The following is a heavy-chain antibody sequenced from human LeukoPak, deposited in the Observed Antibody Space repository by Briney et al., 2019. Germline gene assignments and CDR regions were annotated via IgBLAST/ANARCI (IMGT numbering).Heavy chain of an antibody. CDR1: GVSISSSSYY. Sequence: SETLSLTCTVSGVSISSSSYYWGWIRQPPGKGLEWIGSIYYSGSTYYNPSLKSRVTISVDTSKNQFSLKLSSVTAADTAVYYCARYVVVVPAAIRFDPWGQGTLVTVSS. V-gene: IGHV4-39*07. D-gene: IGHD2-2*01. CDR3: ARYVVVVPAAIRFDP. J-gene: IGHJ5*02. CDR2: IYYSGST.